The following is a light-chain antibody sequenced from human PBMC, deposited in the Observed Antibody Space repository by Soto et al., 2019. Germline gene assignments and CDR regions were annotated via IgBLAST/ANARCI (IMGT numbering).Light chain of an antibody. V-gene: IGKV3-20*01. CDR2: GAS. CDR1: QSVSSSY. J-gene: IGKJ1*01. Sequence: EIVLTQSPGTLSLSPGERATLSCRASQSVSSSYLAWYQQKPGQAPRLLIYGASSSATGIPDRFSGSGSGTDFTLTISRLEPDDCAGYYCQQYGSSRTFGQGTKVESK. CDR3: QQYGSSRT.